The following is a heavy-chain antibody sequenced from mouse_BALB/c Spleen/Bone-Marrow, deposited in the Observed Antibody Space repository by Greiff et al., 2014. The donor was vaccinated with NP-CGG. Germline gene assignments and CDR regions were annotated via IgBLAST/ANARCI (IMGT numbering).Heavy chain of an antibody. V-gene: IGHV5-17*02. CDR3: TRSGTLGAMDY. J-gene: IGHJ4*01. Sequence: EVKLVESGGGLVQPGGSRKLSCAASGFTFSSFGMHWVRQAPEKGLEWVAYISSGSSTIYYADTIKGRFTISRDNPKNTLFLQMTSLRSEDTAMYYCTRSGTLGAMDYWGQGTSVTVSS. CDR1: GFTFSSFG. CDR2: ISSGSSTI. D-gene: IGHD3-3*01.